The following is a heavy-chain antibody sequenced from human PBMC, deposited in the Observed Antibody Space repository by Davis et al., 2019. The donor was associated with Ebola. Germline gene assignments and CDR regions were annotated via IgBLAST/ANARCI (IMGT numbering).Heavy chain of an antibody. CDR2: LGTSADT. D-gene: IGHD2/OR15-2a*01. CDR3: AKDNRNIWSEV. J-gene: IGHJ3*01. Sequence: GGSLRLSCAASGFIFSTYVMSWVRQAPGKGLEWVSTLGTSADTYYADSVKGRFTISRDNSENTLYLQMNGLRVEDTAIYYCAKDNRNIWSEVWGQGTMVTVSS. V-gene: IGHV3-23*01. CDR1: GFIFSTYV.